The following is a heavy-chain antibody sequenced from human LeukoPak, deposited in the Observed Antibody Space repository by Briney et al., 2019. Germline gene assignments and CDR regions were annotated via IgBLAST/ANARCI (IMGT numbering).Heavy chain of an antibody. V-gene: IGHV1-69*13. CDR3: ARGIAAAGTGFDY. Sequence: SVKVSCKASGGTFSSYAISWVRQAPGQGLEWIGGIIPIFGTANYAQKFQGRVTITADESTSTAYMELSSLRSEDTAVYYCARGIAAAGTGFDYWGQGTLVTVSS. CDR2: IIPIFGTA. D-gene: IGHD6-13*01. CDR1: GGTFSSYA. J-gene: IGHJ4*02.